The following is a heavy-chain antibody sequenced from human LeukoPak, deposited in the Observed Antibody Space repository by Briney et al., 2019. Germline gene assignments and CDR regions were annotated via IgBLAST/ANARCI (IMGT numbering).Heavy chain of an antibody. J-gene: IGHJ3*02. CDR2: IIPIFGTA. Sequence: SVKVSCKASGGTFSSYAISWVRQAPGQGLEWMGGIIPIFGTANYAQKFQGRVTITADESTSTAYMELSSLRSEDTAVYYCARVVDSSGPPDVFDIWGQGTMVTVSS. D-gene: IGHD3-22*01. CDR1: GGTFSSYA. CDR3: ARVVDSSGPPDVFDI. V-gene: IGHV1-69*13.